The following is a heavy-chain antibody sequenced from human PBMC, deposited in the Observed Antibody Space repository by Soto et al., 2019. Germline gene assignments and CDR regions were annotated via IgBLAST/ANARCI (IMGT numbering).Heavy chain of an antibody. D-gene: IGHD2-15*01. CDR2: IYYSGRT. J-gene: IGHJ4*02. Sequence: PSETLSLTCSVSGGSIRSFYWGWIRQAPGKGLENIGYIYYSGRTNYNPSLESRVTISVDMSKNKFFLKLTSATAADTAVYFCARGGYDTSWHYFDTWGQGALVT. CDR3: ARGGYDTSWHYFDT. V-gene: IGHV4-59*01. CDR1: GGSIRSFY.